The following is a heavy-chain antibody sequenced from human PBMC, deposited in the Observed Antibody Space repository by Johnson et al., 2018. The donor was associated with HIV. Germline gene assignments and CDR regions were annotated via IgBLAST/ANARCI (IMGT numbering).Heavy chain of an antibody. CDR3: MLRTHAEKAFDI. Sequence: VQLVESGGGVVQPGGSLRLSCAASGFTVSSNYMNWVRQAPGKGLEWVSVIYSGGSTYYADSVKGRFTISRDNSKNTLYLQMNSLRAEDTAVYYCMLRTHAEKAFDIWGQGTMVTVSS. CDR1: GFTVSSNY. CDR2: IYSGGST. V-gene: IGHV3-66*01. D-gene: IGHD2-8*01. J-gene: IGHJ3*02.